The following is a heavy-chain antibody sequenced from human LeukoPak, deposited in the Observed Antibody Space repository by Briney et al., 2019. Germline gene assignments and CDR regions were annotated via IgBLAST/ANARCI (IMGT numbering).Heavy chain of an antibody. J-gene: IGHJ4*02. D-gene: IGHD3-22*01. CDR3: ARSLGSSGYQDY. Sequence: GGSLRLSCAASGFTFSSYWMHWVRQAPGKGLVWVSRINSDGSSTSYADSVKGRFTISRDNAKNTVYLQMNSLRAEDTAVYYGARSLGSSGYQDYWGQGTLVTVSS. CDR1: GFTFSSYW. V-gene: IGHV3-74*01. CDR2: INSDGSST.